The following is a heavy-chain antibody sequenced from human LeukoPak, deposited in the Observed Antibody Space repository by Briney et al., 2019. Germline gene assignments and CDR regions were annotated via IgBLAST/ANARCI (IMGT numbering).Heavy chain of an antibody. CDR2: IYTSGST. V-gene: IGHV4-4*09. J-gene: IGHJ6*03. CDR3: ARQSGRYYYYYMDV. CDR1: GGSISSYY. Sequence: SETLSLTCTVSGGSISSYYWSWIRQPPGKGLEWIGYIYTSGSTNYNPSLKSRVTISVDTSKNQFSLKLSSVTAADTAVYYCARQSGRYYYYYMDVWGKGTTVTVSS.